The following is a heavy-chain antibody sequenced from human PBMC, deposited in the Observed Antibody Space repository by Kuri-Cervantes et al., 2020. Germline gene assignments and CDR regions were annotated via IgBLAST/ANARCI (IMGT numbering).Heavy chain of an antibody. J-gene: IGHJ1*01. CDR3: ARGRGSSWYYFQH. CDR1: GFTFSSYG. D-gene: IGHD6-13*01. CDR2: INHSGST. V-gene: IGHV4-34*01. Sequence: GSLRLSCAASGFTFSSYGMHWIRQPPGKGLEWIGEINHSGSTNYNPSLKSRVTISVDTSKNQFSLKLSSVTAADTAVYYCARGRGSSWYYFQHWGQGTLVTVSS.